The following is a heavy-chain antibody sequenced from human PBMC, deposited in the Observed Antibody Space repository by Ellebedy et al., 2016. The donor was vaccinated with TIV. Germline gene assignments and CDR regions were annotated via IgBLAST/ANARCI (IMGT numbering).Heavy chain of an antibody. V-gene: IGHV4-39*07. CDR1: GGSITNDGYH. Sequence: MPSETLSLTCTVSGGSITNDGYHWGWIRQTPGRGLEWVGTIHSSGLTYYNPSLKSRVTLSADTSKAQVSLKLISVTAADTAIYYCASDSNNIRWLYFWGQGTLVTVSS. D-gene: IGHD5-12*01. J-gene: IGHJ4*02. CDR2: IHSSGLT. CDR3: ASDSNNIRWLYF.